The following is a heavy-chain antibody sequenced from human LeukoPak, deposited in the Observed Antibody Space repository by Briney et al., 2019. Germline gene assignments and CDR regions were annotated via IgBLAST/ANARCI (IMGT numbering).Heavy chain of an antibody. CDR2: ISTDGSVT. D-gene: IGHD3-10*01. V-gene: IGHV3-74*01. Sequence: PGGLLRLSCAASGFTFSTYWMHWVRRAPGKGLVWVSRISTDGSVTSYADSVKGRFTISRDNAKNTMYLQMNSLRAEDTAVYYCARIGGSGSYSGHYFDHWGQGTLVTVSS. CDR1: GFTFSTYW. CDR3: ARIGGSGSYSGHYFDH. J-gene: IGHJ4*02.